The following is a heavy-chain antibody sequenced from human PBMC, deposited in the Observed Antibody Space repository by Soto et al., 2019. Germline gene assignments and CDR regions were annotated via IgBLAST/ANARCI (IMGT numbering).Heavy chain of an antibody. CDR1: GFSFSSYT. D-gene: IGHD3-10*01. V-gene: IGHV3-21*06. CDR2: ISSSSDYI. CDR3: ARDQMVRGEFYFYYGMDV. Sequence: LRLSCADSGFSFSSYTMNWVRQAPGKGLEWVSSISSSSDYIYYADSVKGRFTISRDNAKNSLYLQMNSLTAEDTAVYYCARDQMVRGEFYFYYGMDVWGLGTTVTVSS. J-gene: IGHJ6*02.